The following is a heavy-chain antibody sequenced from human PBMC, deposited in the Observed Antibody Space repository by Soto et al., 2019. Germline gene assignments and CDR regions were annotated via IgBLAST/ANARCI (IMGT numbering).Heavy chain of an antibody. CDR3: AHSRNLITEDAQVGDFDY. CDR1: GFSLNTDGEG. J-gene: IGHJ4*02. CDR2: IYWDDDE. V-gene: IGHV2-5*02. Sequence: KESGPTQVKPTQTLTLTCSFSGFSLNTDGEGVGWVRQPPGEALEWLALIYWDDDERYSPSLKTRLTITKDPSKNQVVLIMTHMDPVDTATYYCAHSRNLITEDAQVGDFDYWGQGTLVTVSS. D-gene: IGHD3-10*01.